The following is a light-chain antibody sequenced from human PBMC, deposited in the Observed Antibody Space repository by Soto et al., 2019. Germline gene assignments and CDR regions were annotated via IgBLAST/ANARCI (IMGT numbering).Light chain of an antibody. J-gene: IGKJ2*01. Sequence: DIVMTQTPDSLAVSLGERATINCKSSQSVLYNSNNDSYLTWYQQKPGQSPRVLIYWASTRESGVPDRFSGSGSGTDFTLTISSLQAEDFAVYYCQQYGSSPPYTFGQGTKLEI. CDR1: QSVLYNSNNDSY. CDR3: QQYGSSPPYT. CDR2: WAS. V-gene: IGKV4-1*01.